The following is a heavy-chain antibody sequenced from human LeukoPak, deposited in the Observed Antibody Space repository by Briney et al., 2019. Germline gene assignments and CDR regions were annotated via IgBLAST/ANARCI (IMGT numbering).Heavy chain of an antibody. J-gene: IGHJ3*02. CDR1: GFTFSNYA. Sequence: GGSLRLSCAASGFTFSNYAMTWVRQAPGKGLEWVSAISGGGDSTYYADSVKGRFTISRDNSKNTLYLQMNSLRAEDTAVYYCAKCGAAYDASDIWGQGTMVTVSS. CDR2: ISGGGDST. V-gene: IGHV3-23*01. CDR3: AKCGAAYDASDI. D-gene: IGHD2-15*01.